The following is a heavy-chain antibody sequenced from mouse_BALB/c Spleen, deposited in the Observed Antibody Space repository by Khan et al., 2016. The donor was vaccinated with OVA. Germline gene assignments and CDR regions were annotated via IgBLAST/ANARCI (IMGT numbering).Heavy chain of an antibody. CDR1: GYTFTNYT. CDR3: VRIPNPPYRFDY. Sequence: QVQLKQSGAELARPGASVKMSCKASGYTFTNYTIHWVKQRPGQGLAWIGYINPSSGYTNYNQNYNGKATLTTDRSSRTAYMQLSRLTSDDSAVYYCVRIPNPPYRFDYWGQGTTLTVSS. J-gene: IGHJ2*01. D-gene: IGHD6-1*01. CDR2: INPSSGYT. V-gene: IGHV1-4*01.